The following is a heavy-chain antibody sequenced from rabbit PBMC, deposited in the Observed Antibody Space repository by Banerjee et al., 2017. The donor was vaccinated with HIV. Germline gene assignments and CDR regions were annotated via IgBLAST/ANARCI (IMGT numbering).Heavy chain of an antibody. CDR2: IDAGDGST. Sequence: QEQLEESGGDLVKPEGSLTLTCTASGFSFSSSYWICWVRQAPGKGLEWIACIDAGDGSTYYASWAKGRFTISKTSSTTVTLQMTSLTAADTATYFCARDLAGSSYPFNLWGPGTLVTVS. D-gene: IGHD8-1*01. CDR1: GFSFSSSYW. V-gene: IGHV1S45*01. CDR3: ARDLAGSSYPFNL. J-gene: IGHJ4*01.